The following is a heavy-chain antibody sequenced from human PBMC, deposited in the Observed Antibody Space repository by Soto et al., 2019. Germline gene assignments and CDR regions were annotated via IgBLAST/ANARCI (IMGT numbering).Heavy chain of an antibody. Sequence: QVQLVQSGAEVKKPGCSVKVSCKASGGTFSSYAISWVRQAPGKGLEWMGGIIPIFGTANYAQKFQGRVTITADESTSTAYMELSSLRSEDTAVYYCARGRVPLRPPYGMDVWCQGTTVTVSS. CDR3: ARGRVPLRPPYGMDV. J-gene: IGHJ6*02. D-gene: IGHD3-3*01. CDR2: IIPIFGTA. CDR1: GGTFSSYA. V-gene: IGHV1-69*01.